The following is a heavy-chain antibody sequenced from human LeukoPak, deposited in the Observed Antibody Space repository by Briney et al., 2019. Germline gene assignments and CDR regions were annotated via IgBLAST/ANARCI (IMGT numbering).Heavy chain of an antibody. CDR3: AKTHGYFDQ. Sequence: QPGGSLRLSCAASGFTFSSYGMTWLRQTPAKGLEWVSAISGSGETTYYSDSVNGRFTISRDNSKNTLFLQMNSLRVEDAAMYYCAKTHGYFDQWGQGTLVAVSS. V-gene: IGHV3-23*01. D-gene: IGHD3-22*01. CDR2: ISGSGETT. CDR1: GFTFSSYG. J-gene: IGHJ4*02.